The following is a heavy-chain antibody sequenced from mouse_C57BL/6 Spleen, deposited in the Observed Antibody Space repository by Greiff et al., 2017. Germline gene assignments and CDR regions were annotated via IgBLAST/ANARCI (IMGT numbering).Heavy chain of an antibody. CDR3: ARRGVTGPASYWYFDV. CDR1: GYTFTSYW. CDR2: IYPGSGST. Sequence: QVQLQQPGAELVKPGASVKMSCKASGYTFTSYWITWVKQRPGQGLEWIGDIYPGSGSTNYNEKFKSKATLTVDTSSSTAYMQLSSLTSEDSAVYYCARRGVTGPASYWYFDVWGTGTTVTVSS. D-gene: IGHD4-1*01. J-gene: IGHJ1*03. V-gene: IGHV1-55*01.